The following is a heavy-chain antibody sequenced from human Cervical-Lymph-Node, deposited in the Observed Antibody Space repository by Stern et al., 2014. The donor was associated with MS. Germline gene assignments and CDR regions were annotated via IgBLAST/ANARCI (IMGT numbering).Heavy chain of an antibody. J-gene: IGHJ2*01. D-gene: IGHD2/OR15-2a*01. V-gene: IGHV4-4*02. CDR2: IYHSGAS. CDR3: ARERQQYCNSEGCSYWYFDL. Sequence: QLQLQESGPGLVKPSGTLSLTCAVSGGSVSSTNWWSWVRQSPGKGLEWIGNIYHSGASNYRPSLSSRVSISLDNSKNHLSLHLTSVTAADTAVYYCARERQQYCNSEGCSYWYFDLWGRGTLVTVSS. CDR1: GGSVSSTNW.